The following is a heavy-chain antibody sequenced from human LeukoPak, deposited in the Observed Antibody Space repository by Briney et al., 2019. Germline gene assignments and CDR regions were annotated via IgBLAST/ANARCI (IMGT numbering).Heavy chain of an antibody. CDR2: IWYDGSNK. V-gene: IGHV3-33*01. D-gene: IGHD3-9*01. CDR1: GFTFSSYG. CDR3: ARDQGGAYYDILPQCRDV. J-gene: IGHJ6*04. Sequence: GGSLRLSCAASGFTFSSYGIHWVRQAPGKGLEWVAVIWYDGSNKYYADSVKGRFTISRDNSKNTVYLLMKSLRVEDTAVYYCARDQGGAYYDILPQCRDVWGKGTTVTVSS.